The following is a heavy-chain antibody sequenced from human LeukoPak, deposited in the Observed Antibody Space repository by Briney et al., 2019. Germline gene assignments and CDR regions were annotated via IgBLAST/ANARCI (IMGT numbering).Heavy chain of an antibody. D-gene: IGHD6-19*01. V-gene: IGHV1-46*01. CDR1: GYTFINYN. CDR2: IIPSGGST. J-gene: IGHJ4*02. CDR3: ARDIRSGWYYFDY. Sequence: ASVKVSCKASGYTFINYNIHWVRRARGQGLEGMVIIIPSGGSTIYAQKFRGRVTMTRDTSTSTVYMDLSSLRPEDTAVYYCARDIRSGWYYFDYWGQGTLVTVSS.